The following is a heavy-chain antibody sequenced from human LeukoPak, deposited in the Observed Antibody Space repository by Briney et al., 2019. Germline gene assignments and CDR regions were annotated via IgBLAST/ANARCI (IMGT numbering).Heavy chain of an antibody. V-gene: IGHV3-33*01. Sequence: GGSLRLSCAASGFTFSTYGLHWVRQAPGKGLEWVAEIWYDGSLKYYADSVRGRFIVSRDNSNNTLYLEMNSLRGDDTAVYFCARDSVTYSSSWSGYGMGVWGQGTTVTVSS. CDR1: GFTFSTYG. D-gene: IGHD6-19*01. CDR3: ARDSVTYSSSWSGYGMGV. J-gene: IGHJ6*02. CDR2: IWYDGSLK.